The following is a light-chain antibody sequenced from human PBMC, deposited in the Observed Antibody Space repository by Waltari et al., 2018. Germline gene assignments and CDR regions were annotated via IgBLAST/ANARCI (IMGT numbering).Light chain of an antibody. CDR2: AAS. V-gene: IGKV1-6*01. CDR3: LQDYSYPRT. Sequence: AIQMTQSPSSLSASVGDRVDITCRASQGIRNHLAWYQQKPGKAPQLLIYAASNLQSGVPSRFSGSGSGTDFTLTISSLQPEDFATYYCLQDYSYPRTFGQGTKVDIK. J-gene: IGKJ2*02. CDR1: QGIRNH.